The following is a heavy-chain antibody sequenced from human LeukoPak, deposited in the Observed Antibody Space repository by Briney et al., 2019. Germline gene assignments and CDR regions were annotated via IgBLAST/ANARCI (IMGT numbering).Heavy chain of an antibody. J-gene: IGHJ3*02. Sequence: SETLSLTCSVSGGSMSSGTYYWSWIRQPAGNGLEWIGRIYTSGSTDYNPSLKSRVTISVYTSKNQFSLKLRSVTAADTAVYYCARTGYYDSSGFGIWGQGTMVTVSS. CDR3: ARTGYYDSSGFGI. D-gene: IGHD3-22*01. CDR1: GGSMSSGTYY. V-gene: IGHV4-61*02. CDR2: IYTSGST.